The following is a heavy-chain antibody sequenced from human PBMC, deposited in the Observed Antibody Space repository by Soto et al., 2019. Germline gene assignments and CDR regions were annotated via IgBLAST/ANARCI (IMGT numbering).Heavy chain of an antibody. CDR3: ARLPNKSPQN. Sequence: EVQLVESGGGLVQPGGSLRLSCVASGFTFSSYLMHWVRQAPGKGLVWVSSISNDGSSTSYADPVKGRFTISRDNAKNTLYLQMNSLRAEDTAVYYCARLPNKSPQNWGQGTLVIVSP. V-gene: IGHV3-74*01. J-gene: IGHJ1*01. CDR1: GFTFSSYL. CDR2: ISNDGSST.